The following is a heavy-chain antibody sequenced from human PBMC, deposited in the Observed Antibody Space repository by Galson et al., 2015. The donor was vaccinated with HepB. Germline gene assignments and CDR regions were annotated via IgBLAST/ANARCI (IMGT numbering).Heavy chain of an antibody. J-gene: IGHJ4*02. CDR3: TTDPRD. CDR1: GLTFSKTW. CDR2: IKSKTDGGTI. Sequence: SLRLSCAASGLTFSKTWMSWVRQAPGKGLEWVGRIKSKTDGGTIDYVAPVKGRFTISRDDSKNTLHLQMNSLKTEDTGVYYCTTDPRDWGQGTLVTVSS. V-gene: IGHV3-15*01.